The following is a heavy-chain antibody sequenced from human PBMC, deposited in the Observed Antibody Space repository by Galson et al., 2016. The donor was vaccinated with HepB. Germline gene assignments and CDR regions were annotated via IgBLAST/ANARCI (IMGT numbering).Heavy chain of an antibody. CDR1: GFGFSDYW. CDR2: IKQDGSEK. V-gene: IGHV3-7*03. Sequence: SLRLSCAVSGFGFSDYWMTWVRQAPGKGLEWVANIKQDGSEKYYVDSVKGRFTISRDNAKNSLFLQMNGLRAEDTAVYYCARALSSSGWTYWYFDLWGRGTLVTVSS. J-gene: IGHJ2*01. CDR3: ARALSSSGWTYWYFDL. D-gene: IGHD6-19*01.